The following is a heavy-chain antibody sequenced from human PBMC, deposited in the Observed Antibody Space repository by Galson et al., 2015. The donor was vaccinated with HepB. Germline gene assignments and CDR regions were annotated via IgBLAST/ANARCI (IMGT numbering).Heavy chain of an antibody. CDR2: ISAYNGNT. V-gene: IGHV1-18*01. CDR3: ARDNPHYDFWSGYYRIGDWFDP. Sequence: SVKVSCKASGYTFTSYGISWVRQAPGQGLEWMGWISAYNGNTNYAQKLQGRVTMTTDTSTSTAYMELRSLRSDDTAVYYCARDNPHYDFWSGYYRIGDWFDPWGQGTLVTVSS. J-gene: IGHJ5*02. D-gene: IGHD3-3*01. CDR1: GYTFTSYG.